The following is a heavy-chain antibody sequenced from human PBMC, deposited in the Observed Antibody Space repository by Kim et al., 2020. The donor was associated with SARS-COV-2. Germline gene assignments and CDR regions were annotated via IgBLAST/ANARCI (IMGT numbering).Heavy chain of an antibody. CDR1: GFTFSSYS. CDR2: ISSSSSTI. CDR3: ARDMDRWHYYYYGMDV. V-gene: IGHV3-48*02. J-gene: IGHJ6*02. D-gene: IGHD3-10*01. Sequence: GGSLRLSCAASGFTFSSYSMNWVRQAPGKGLEWVSYISSSSSTIYYADSVKGRFTISRDNAKNSLYLQMNSLRDEDTAVYYCARDMDRWHYYYYGMDVWGQGTTVTVSS.